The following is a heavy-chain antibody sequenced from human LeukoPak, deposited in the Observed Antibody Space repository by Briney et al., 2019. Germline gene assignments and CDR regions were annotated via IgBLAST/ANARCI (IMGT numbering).Heavy chain of an antibody. J-gene: IGHJ3*02. CDR3: ARAWSRVDPFDM. CDR2: IYHSGSS. D-gene: IGHD2-8*02. CDR1: GYSISSVYY. Sequence: PSETLSLTCIVSGYSISSVYYWGWIRQPPGKGLEWIGSIYHSGSSHYNPSLKGRVTISIDMSNNQFPLKPTSVTAADTAVYYCARAWSRVDPFDMWGQGTMVTVSS. V-gene: IGHV4-38-2*02.